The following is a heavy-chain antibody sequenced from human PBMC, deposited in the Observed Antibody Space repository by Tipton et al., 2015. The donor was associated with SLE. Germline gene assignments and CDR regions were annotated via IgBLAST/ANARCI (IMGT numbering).Heavy chain of an antibody. CDR1: GGPISSGDYY. CDR3: ARSSGYSSSWYKAFDI. D-gene: IGHD6-13*01. Sequence: TLSLTCTVSGGPISSGDYYWSWLRQPPGKGLEWIGYIYYSGSTYYNPSLKSRVTISVDTSKNQFSLKLSSVTAADTAVYYCARSSGYSSSWYKAFDIWGQGTMVTVSS. CDR2: IYYSGST. V-gene: IGHV4-30-4*01. J-gene: IGHJ3*02.